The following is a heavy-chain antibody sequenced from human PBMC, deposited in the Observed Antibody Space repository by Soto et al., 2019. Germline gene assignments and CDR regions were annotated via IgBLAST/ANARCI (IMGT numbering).Heavy chain of an antibody. CDR3: ARDLTRHGYSLGSVDY. Sequence: GGSLRLSCEASGFTFGNSAMHWVRQAPGKGLEWVAVIWYDGSNTYYGDSVLGRFTISRDNSKSLLYLEMKSLRAEDTALYHCARDLTRHGYSLGSVDYWGLGTPVTSPQ. V-gene: IGHV3-33*01. CDR1: GFTFGNSA. J-gene: IGHJ4*02. D-gene: IGHD5-18*01. CDR2: IWYDGSNT.